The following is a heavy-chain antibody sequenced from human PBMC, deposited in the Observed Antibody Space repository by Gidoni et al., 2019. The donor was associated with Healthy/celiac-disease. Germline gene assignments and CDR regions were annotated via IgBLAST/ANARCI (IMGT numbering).Heavy chain of an antibody. Sequence: EVQLVESGGGLVKPGGSLRLSCAASGFPFGSYSMNWVRQAPGKGLELVSAISSSSSYIYDADSVKGRFTISRDNAKNSLYLQMNSLRAEDTAVYYCARDPIRFLEGYGIDVWGQGTTVTVSS. J-gene: IGHJ6*02. V-gene: IGHV3-21*01. D-gene: IGHD3-3*01. CDR1: GFPFGSYS. CDR2: ISSSSSYI. CDR3: ARDPIRFLEGYGIDV.